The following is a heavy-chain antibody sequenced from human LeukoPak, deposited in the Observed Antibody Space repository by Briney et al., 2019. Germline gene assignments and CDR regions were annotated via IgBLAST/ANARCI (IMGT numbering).Heavy chain of an antibody. Sequence: GGSLRLSCAASGFTFSNYAMSWVRQAPGKGLEWVSGISGSGGSTYYADSVKGRFTISRDNSKNTLYLQMNSLRAEDTAVYYCAEVLPRQLVPSGFDYWGQGTLVTVSS. D-gene: IGHD6-13*01. V-gene: IGHV3-23*01. CDR3: AEVLPRQLVPSGFDY. CDR1: GFTFSNYA. J-gene: IGHJ4*02. CDR2: ISGSGGST.